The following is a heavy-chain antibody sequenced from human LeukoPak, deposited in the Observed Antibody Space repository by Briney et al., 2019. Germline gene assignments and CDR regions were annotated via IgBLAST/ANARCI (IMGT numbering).Heavy chain of an antibody. CDR2: IYYSGNT. J-gene: IGHJ4*02. CDR3: APGRGNYHRFDY. D-gene: IGHD1-26*01. Sequence: PSETLSLTCTVSGGSISSYYWSWVRQPPGKGLEWIGYIYYSGNTDYKPSLKSRVTISLDASKNQFSLILTSVSAADTAVYYCAPGRGNYHRFDYWGQGTLVTVSS. CDR1: GGSISSYY. V-gene: IGHV4-59*08.